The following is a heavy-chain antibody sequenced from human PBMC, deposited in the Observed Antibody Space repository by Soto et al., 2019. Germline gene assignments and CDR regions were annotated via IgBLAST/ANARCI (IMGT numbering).Heavy chain of an antibody. CDR2: VNPSGGHT. J-gene: IGHJ4*02. CDR1: GDTFTDYY. CDR3: AGGGRVVVVPAALDC. V-gene: IGHV1-46*03. Sequence: QVQLVQSGAEVKKPGASVKVSCKASGDTFTDYYIHWVRQAPGQGLEWMGTVNPSGGHTTYAQHFLGRMTMTRDTSTSTLYMEVNSLTSEDTAIYYCAGGGRVVVVPAALDCWGQGTLVTVSS. D-gene: IGHD2-21*02.